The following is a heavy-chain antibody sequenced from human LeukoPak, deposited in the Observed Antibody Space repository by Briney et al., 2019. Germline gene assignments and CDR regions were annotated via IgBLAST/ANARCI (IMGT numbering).Heavy chain of an antibody. D-gene: IGHD5-18*01. CDR3: AKDHSPGWFDP. CDR1: GFTFSDYY. J-gene: IGHJ5*02. Sequence: GGSLRLSCAASGFTFSDYYMHWVRQAPGKGLVWVARMSGDASSTDYADSGKGRFTISRDYAKNTLYLQMDSLRVEDTAMYYCAKDHSPGWFDPWGQGTLVTVSS. CDR2: MSGDASST. V-gene: IGHV3-74*01.